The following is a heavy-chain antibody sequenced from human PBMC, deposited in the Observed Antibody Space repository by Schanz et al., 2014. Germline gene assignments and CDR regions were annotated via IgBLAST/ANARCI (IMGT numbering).Heavy chain of an antibody. J-gene: IGHJ6*02. CDR1: GFSFSSYA. Sequence: EVQLLESGGGLVEPGGSLRLSCAASGFSFSSYAMGWVRQARGKGLEWVSAISGSGGSTYYADSVRGRFTISRDNSKNTLFLQMNSLETEDTAVYYCAKDGPGGSGSYSADGGMDVWGQGTTVTVSS. CDR2: ISGSGGST. CDR3: AKDGPGGSGSYSADGGMDV. V-gene: IGHV3-23*01. D-gene: IGHD3-10*01.